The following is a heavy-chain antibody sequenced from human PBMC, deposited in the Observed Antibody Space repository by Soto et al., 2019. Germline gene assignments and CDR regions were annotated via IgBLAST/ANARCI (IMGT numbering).Heavy chain of an antibody. CDR1: GFTFSTYA. D-gene: IGHD2-2*01. CDR2: ISYDESNK. V-gene: IGHV3-30-3*01. Sequence: PGGSLRLSCAASGFTFSTYAVHWVRQVPGKGLGWVAVISYDESNKNYADSVKGRFTISRDNPKNTLYLQMNGLRAEDTAMYYCAFVRIVPGQAFDIWGQGTMVTVSS. J-gene: IGHJ3*02. CDR3: AFVRIVPGQAFDI.